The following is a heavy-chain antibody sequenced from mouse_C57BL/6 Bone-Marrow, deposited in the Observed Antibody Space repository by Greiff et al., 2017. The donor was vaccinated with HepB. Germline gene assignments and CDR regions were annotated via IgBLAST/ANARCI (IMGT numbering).Heavy chain of an antibody. J-gene: IGHJ3*01. D-gene: IGHD2-5*01. CDR3: ARRGSSNYWFAY. CDR2: IDPNSGGT. CDR1: GYTFTSYW. V-gene: IGHV1-72*01. Sequence: VQLQQPGAELVKPGASVKLSCKASGYTFTSYWMHWVKQRPGRGLEWIGRIDPNSGGTKYNAKFKCKATLTVDKPSSTAYMQLSGLTSEDSAVYYCARRGSSNYWFAYWGQGTLVTVSA.